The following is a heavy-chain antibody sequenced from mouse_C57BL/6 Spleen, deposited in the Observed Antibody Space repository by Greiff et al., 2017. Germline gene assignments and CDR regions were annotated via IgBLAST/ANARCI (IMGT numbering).Heavy chain of an antibody. J-gene: IGHJ1*03. CDR3: AKNGDYYGSSYWYFDV. D-gene: IGHD1-1*01. CDR2: IWRGGST. Sequence: VQLQQSGPGLVQPSQSLSITCTVSGFSLTSYGVHWVRQSPGKGLEWLGVIWRGGSTDYNAAFMSRLSITKDNSKSQVFFKMNSLQADDTAIYYCAKNGDYYGSSYWYFDVWGTGTTVTVSS. CDR1: GFSLTSYG. V-gene: IGHV2-5*01.